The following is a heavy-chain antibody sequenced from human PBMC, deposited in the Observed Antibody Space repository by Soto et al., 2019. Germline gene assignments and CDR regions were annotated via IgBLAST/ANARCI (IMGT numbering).Heavy chain of an antibody. J-gene: IGHJ6*02. CDR1: GFTFSSYS. V-gene: IGHV3-21*01. D-gene: IGHD7-27*01. Sequence: EVQLVESGGGLDKPGVSLRLSCAASGFTFSSYSMNWVRQAPGKGLEWVSSISSSSSYIYYADSVKGRCTISRDNAKNPLYLQLNSLRADDKAVYYCARNWGYYYYYGMDVWGQGTTVNGPS. CDR3: ARNWGYYYYYGMDV. CDR2: ISSSSSYI.